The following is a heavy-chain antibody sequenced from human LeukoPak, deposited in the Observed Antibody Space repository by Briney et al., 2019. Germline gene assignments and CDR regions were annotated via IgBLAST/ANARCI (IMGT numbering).Heavy chain of an antibody. D-gene: IGHD2-15*01. V-gene: IGHV3-43D*03. CDR3: ARNKVRVVARGPYMDV. CDR2: ISWDGGST. CDR1: GFTFDDYA. J-gene: IGHJ6*03. Sequence: GGSLRLSCAASGFTFDDYAMNWVRQAPGKGLEWVSLISWDGGSTYYADSVKGRFTISRDNSKNSLYLQMNSLRAEDTALYYCARNKVRVVARGPYMDVWGKGTTVTVSS.